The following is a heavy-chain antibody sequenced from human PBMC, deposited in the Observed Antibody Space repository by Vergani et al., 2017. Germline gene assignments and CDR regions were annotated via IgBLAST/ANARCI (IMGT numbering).Heavy chain of an antibody. CDR2: IIPIFGTA. D-gene: IGHD3-16*01. V-gene: IGHV1-69*18. CDR1: GGTFSSYA. Sequence: QVQLVQSGAEVKKPGSSVKVSCKASGGTFSSYAISWVRQAPGQGLEWMGRIIPIFGTANYAQKFQGRVTITADESTSTAYMELSSLRSEDTAVYYWARTPRGARWALNWYFDLWGRGTLVTVSS. J-gene: IGHJ2*01. CDR3: ARTPRGARWALNWYFDL.